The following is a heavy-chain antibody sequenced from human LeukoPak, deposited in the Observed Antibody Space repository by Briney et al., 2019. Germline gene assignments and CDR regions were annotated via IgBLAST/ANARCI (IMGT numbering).Heavy chain of an antibody. CDR2: ISGSGGST. Sequence: GGSLRLSCAASGLTFSSYAMSWVRQAPGKGLEWVSAISGSGGSTYYADSVKGRFTISRDNSKNTLYLQMNSLRAEDTAVYYCAKEGFYCSGGSCYSFYYYYMDVWGKGTTVTVSS. V-gene: IGHV3-23*01. CDR3: AKEGFYCSGGSCYSFYYYYMDV. CDR1: GLTFSSYA. J-gene: IGHJ6*03. D-gene: IGHD2-15*01.